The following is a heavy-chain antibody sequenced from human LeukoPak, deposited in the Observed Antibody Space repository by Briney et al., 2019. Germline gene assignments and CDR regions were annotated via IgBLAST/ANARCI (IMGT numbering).Heavy chain of an antibody. D-gene: IGHD6-6*01. V-gene: IGHV4-59*08. CDR3: ARLGLYSSSSRDY. CDR2: IYSSVIT. CDR1: GGSMSDYY. Sequence: SETLSLTCDVSGGSMSDYYWSWIRQPPGKGLQWIGYIYSSVITNYKPSLESRVTMSLDTSKNQFSLKLSSVTAADTAVYYCARLGLYSSSSRDYWGQGTLVTVSS. J-gene: IGHJ4*02.